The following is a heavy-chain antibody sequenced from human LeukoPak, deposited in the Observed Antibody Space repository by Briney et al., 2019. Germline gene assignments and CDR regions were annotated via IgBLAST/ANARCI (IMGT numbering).Heavy chain of an antibody. CDR1: GGSISTYY. D-gene: IGHD2-8*01. CDR2: IHYSGST. J-gene: IGHJ4*02. CDR3: SRENGAFSPFGY. Sequence: KPSETLSLTCTVSGGSISTYYWSWIRQPPGRGLEYLGFIHYSGSTNYNSSLKSRVTISVDTSKNQFSLKLSSVTAADTAVYYCSRENGAFSPFGYWGQGTLVTVPS. V-gene: IGHV4-59*12.